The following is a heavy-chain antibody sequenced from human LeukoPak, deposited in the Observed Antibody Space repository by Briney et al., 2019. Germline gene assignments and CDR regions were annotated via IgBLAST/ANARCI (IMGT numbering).Heavy chain of an antibody. Sequence: GGSLRLSCAASGFTFSSYWMHWVRQAPGRGLAWVSRINSDGSSTSYADSVKGRFTISRDNAKNTLYLQMNSLRAEDTAVYYCARVGYSGYDHFDYWGQGTLVTVSS. V-gene: IGHV3-74*01. CDR3: ARVGYSGYDHFDY. CDR2: INSDGSST. CDR1: GFTFSSYW. D-gene: IGHD5-12*01. J-gene: IGHJ4*02.